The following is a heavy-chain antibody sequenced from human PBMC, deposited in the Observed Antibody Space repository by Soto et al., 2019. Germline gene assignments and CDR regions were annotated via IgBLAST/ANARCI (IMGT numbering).Heavy chain of an antibody. Sequence: EVQLLESGGGLVQPGGSLRLSCAASGFTFSSYAMSWVLQAPGKGLEWVSAISGSGGSTYYADSVKGRFTISRDNSKNTLYLQMNSLRAEDTAIYYCAKDTRAAADPYYFDYWGQGTLVTVSA. D-gene: IGHD6-13*01. CDR3: AKDTRAAADPYYFDY. CDR2: ISGSGGST. V-gene: IGHV3-23*01. J-gene: IGHJ4*02. CDR1: GFTFSSYA.